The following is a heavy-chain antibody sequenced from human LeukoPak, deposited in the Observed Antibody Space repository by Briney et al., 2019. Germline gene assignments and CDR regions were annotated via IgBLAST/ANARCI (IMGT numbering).Heavy chain of an antibody. CDR1: GGSINNNY. CDR3: AREASIAAAGWISDY. CDR2: ISTSGIT. V-gene: IGHV4-4*07. Sequence: SETLSLTCTVTGGSINNNYWTWIRQPAGKGLEWIGRISTSGITNYSPSLKSRVTISLDKSKNQFSLILASVTAADTALYYCAREASIAAAGWISDYWGQGTLVTVSS. J-gene: IGHJ4*02. D-gene: IGHD6-13*01.